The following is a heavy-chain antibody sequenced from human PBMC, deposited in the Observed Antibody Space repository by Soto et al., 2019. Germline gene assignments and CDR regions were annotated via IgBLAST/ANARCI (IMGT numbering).Heavy chain of an antibody. Sequence: GGSLRLSCAASGFPFSNYGMHWVRQAPGKGLEWVAVILYDGSNKYYADSVKGRFTISRDNSKKTVYLQMNSLRGEDTAVYYCAKDIVLVPAAIASYYYHGMDVWGQGTTVTVSS. J-gene: IGHJ6*02. V-gene: IGHV3-30*18. CDR1: GFPFSNYG. D-gene: IGHD2-2*02. CDR3: AKDIVLVPAAIASYYYHGMDV. CDR2: ILYDGSNK.